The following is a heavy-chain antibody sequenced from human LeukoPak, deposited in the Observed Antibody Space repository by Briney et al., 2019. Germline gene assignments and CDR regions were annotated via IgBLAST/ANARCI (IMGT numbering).Heavy chain of an antibody. Sequence: GGSLRLSCAASGFTFSSYAMSWVRQAPGKGLEWVSAISGSGGSTYYADSVKGRFTISRDNSKNTLYLQTNSLRAEDTAVYYCAKAQKGYYDILTGYLYYFDYWGQGTLVTVSS. D-gene: IGHD3-9*01. V-gene: IGHV3-23*01. CDR3: AKAQKGYYDILTGYLYYFDY. CDR2: ISGSGGST. CDR1: GFTFSSYA. J-gene: IGHJ4*02.